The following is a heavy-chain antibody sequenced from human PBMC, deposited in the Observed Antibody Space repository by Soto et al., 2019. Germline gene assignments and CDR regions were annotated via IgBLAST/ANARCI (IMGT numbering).Heavy chain of an antibody. J-gene: IGHJ5*02. V-gene: IGHV3-23*01. CDR3: AKDQLAVAGLNWFDP. CDR2: ISGSGGST. CDR1: GFTFSSYA. D-gene: IGHD6-19*01. Sequence: GGSLRLPCAASGFTFSSYAMSWVRQAPGKGLEWVSVISGSGGSTYYADSVKGRFTISRDNSKNTLYLQMNSLRAEDTAVYYCAKDQLAVAGLNWFDPWGQGTLVTVS.